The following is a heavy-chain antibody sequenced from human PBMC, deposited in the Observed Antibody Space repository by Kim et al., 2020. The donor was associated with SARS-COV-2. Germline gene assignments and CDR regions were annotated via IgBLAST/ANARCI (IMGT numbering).Heavy chain of an antibody. CDR3: TRDYYYGSGSYWGYY. CDR1: GFTFSNAW. D-gene: IGHD3-10*01. J-gene: IGHJ6*01. CDR2: SKSKTDGWTT. Sequence: GGSLRLSCAASGFTFSNAWMSWVRQAPGKGLEWVGRSKSKTDGWTTDYAAPVKGRFTISSDDSKNMLYLQMNSLKTEDTAVYYCTRDYYYGSGSYWGYY. V-gene: IGHV3-15*01.